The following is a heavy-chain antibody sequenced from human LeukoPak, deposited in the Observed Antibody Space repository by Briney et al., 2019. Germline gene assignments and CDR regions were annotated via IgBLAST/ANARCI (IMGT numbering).Heavy chain of an antibody. V-gene: IGHV3-21*01. Sequence: TGGSLRLSCAASGFTFSSYSMNWVRQAPGKGLEWVSSISSSSRYIYYADSVKGRFTISRDNAKNSLYLQMNSLRAEDTAVYYCARARLYCSSTSCPNQGFDPWGQGTLVTVSS. D-gene: IGHD2-2*01. J-gene: IGHJ5*02. CDR1: GFTFSSYS. CDR2: ISSSSRYI. CDR3: ARARLYCSSTSCPNQGFDP.